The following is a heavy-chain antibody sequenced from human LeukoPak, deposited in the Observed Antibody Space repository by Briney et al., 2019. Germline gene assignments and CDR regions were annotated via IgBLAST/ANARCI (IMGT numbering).Heavy chain of an antibody. CDR3: ARAAGYCSSTSCYGNYNWFDP. CDR2: IYTSGST. D-gene: IGHD2-2*01. Sequence: PSQTLSLTCTVSGGSISSGSYYWSWIRHPPGKEQEWIGRIYTSGSTNYNPSLKSRATISVDTSKNQFSLKLSSVTAADTAVYYCARAAGYCSSTSCYGNYNWFDPWGQGTLVTVSS. J-gene: IGHJ5*02. V-gene: IGHV4-61*02. CDR1: GGSISSGSYY.